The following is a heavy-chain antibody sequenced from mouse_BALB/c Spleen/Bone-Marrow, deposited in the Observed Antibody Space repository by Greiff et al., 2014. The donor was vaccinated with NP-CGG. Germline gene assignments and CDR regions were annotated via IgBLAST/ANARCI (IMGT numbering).Heavy chain of an antibody. J-gene: IGHJ3*01. CDR2: IYPGNVNT. CDR3: ARALTGTWFAY. V-gene: IGHV1S56*01. Sequence: LVESGPELVKPGASVKISCKASGYTFTRYYIHWVKQRPGQGLEWIGWIYPGNVNTKYNEKFKDKATLTADKSSSTAYMQLSGLTSEDSAVYFCARALTGTWFAYWGQGTLVTVSA. D-gene: IGHD4-1*01. CDR1: GYTFTRYY.